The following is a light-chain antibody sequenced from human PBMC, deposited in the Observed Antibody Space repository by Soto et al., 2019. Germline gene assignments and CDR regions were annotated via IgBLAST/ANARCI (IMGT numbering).Light chain of an antibody. CDR3: CSYAGTGTYV. CDR2: EVS. V-gene: IGLV2-23*02. CDR1: SSDVGTYNL. J-gene: IGLJ1*01. Sequence: QSALTQPASVSGSPGQSITISCTGSSSDVGTYNLVSWYQHHPGKAPKLMIYEVSKRPSGVSNRFSGSKSGTTASLTISGLQAEDEADYYCCSYAGTGTYVFGTGTKVTVL.